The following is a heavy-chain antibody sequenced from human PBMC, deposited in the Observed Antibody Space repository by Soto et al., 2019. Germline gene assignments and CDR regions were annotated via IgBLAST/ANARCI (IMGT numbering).Heavy chain of an antibody. J-gene: IGHJ4*02. CDR1: GYTFNTYY. V-gene: IGHV1-46*02. CDR3: ARGGHIAVVTASFDY. CDR2: IHPSGGGT. D-gene: IGHD2-21*02. Sequence: ASVKVSCKPSGYTFNTYYLHWLRQAPGQALEWMGVIHPSGGGTTYAQKFLGRVTVTRDTSTTTVFMELSSLRSDDTAVYYCARGGHIAVVTASFDYWGQGTMVTVS.